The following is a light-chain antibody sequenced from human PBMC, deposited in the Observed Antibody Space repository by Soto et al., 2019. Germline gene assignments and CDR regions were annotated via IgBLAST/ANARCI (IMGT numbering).Light chain of an antibody. J-gene: IGKJ4*01. V-gene: IGKV3-20*01. CDR3: QQSDA. CDR2: HTS. Sequence: EIVLTQSPGTLSLSPGERATLSCRASQRVSSNSLTWYQQKPGQAPRLLIYHTSNRATGIPDRFSGSGSGTDFTLTIGRLEPEDFAVYYCQQSDAFGGGTKVEIK. CDR1: QRVSSNS.